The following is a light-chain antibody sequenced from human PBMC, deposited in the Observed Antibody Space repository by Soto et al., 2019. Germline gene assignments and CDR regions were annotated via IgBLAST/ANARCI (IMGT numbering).Light chain of an antibody. CDR2: ATS. Sequence: DIQMTQSPSSLSASVGDKVTITCRASQNVASYLNWYQQKLGTAPKVLIYATSTLKTGVPSRFSGSGSGTEFILTITSLQPEDFATYYCQQTYNTPHTFGGGTKVEIK. CDR1: QNVASY. CDR3: QQTYNTPHT. V-gene: IGKV1-39*01. J-gene: IGKJ4*01.